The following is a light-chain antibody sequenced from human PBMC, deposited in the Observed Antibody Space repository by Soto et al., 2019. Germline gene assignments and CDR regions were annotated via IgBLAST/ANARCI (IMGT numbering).Light chain of an antibody. CDR3: QQYNGHSTWT. J-gene: IGKJ1*01. Sequence: DIQMTQSPSSVSASVGDRVTITCRASQPISKWLAWYQQKPGKAPKVLIWDAYTLQRGVPSRFSGSGSGTEFTLTISCLQPDDFATYYCQQYNGHSTWTFGPGTKVDIK. CDR1: QPISKW. V-gene: IGKV1-5*01. CDR2: DAY.